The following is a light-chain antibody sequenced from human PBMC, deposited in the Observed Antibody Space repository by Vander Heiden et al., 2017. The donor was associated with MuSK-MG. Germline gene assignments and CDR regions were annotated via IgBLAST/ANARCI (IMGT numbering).Light chain of an antibody. CDR1: QSISTW. V-gene: IGKV1-5*03. Sequence: DIQMTQSPSTLSASVGDRVTITCRASQSISTWLAWYQQRPGKAPKLLIYKASSLETGVPSRFSGSGSGTEFTLTIISLQPDDFATYYCQQDNSYLWTFGQGTKVEIK. CDR3: QQDNSYLWT. J-gene: IGKJ1*01. CDR2: KAS.